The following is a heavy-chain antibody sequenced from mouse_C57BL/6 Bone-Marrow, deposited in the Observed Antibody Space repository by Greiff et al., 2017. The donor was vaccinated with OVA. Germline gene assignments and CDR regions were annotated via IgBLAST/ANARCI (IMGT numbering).Heavy chain of an antibody. D-gene: IGHD2-3*01. CDR2: INPGSGGT. Sequence: LVESGAELVRPGTSVKVSCKASGYAFTNYLIEWVKQRPGQGLEWIGVINPGSGGTNYNEKFKGKATLTADKSSSTAYMQLSSLTSEDSAVYFCARSGGDGYHFDYWGQGTTLTVSS. CDR3: ARSGGDGYHFDY. J-gene: IGHJ2*01. CDR1: GYAFTNYL. V-gene: IGHV1-54*01.